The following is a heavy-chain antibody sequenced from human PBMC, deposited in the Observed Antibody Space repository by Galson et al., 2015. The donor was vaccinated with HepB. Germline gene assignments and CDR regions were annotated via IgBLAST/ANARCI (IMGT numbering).Heavy chain of an antibody. D-gene: IGHD2-2*02. J-gene: IGHJ6*02. CDR3: ARVKPAAISRGYYYGMDV. V-gene: IGHV4-34*01. CDR1: GGSFSGYY. CDR2: INHSGST. Sequence: SETLSLTCAVYGGSFSGYYWSWIRQPPGKGLEWIGEINHSGSTYYNPSLKSRVTISVDTSKNQFSLKLSSVTAADTAVYYCARVKPAAISRGYYYGMDVWGQGTTVTVSS.